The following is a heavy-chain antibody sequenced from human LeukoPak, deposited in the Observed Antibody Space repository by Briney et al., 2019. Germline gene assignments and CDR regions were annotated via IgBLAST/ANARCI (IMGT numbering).Heavy chain of an antibody. D-gene: IGHD4-23*01. CDR2: ISTGGGGT. J-gene: IGHJ4*02. CDR3: AKRSDYGGNWNYFDY. CDR1: GFTFSSNG. Sequence: GGSLRLSCAAYGFTFSSNGMSWVRQAPGKGLEWVSAISTGGGGTYYADSVKGRFTISRDNSKNTLYLQMNSLRAEDTAVYYCAKRSDYGGNWNYFDYWGQGTLVTVSS. V-gene: IGHV3-23*01.